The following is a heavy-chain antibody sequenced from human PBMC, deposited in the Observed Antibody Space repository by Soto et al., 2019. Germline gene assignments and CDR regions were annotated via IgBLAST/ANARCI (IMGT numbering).Heavy chain of an antibody. D-gene: IGHD2-21*02. CDR1: GYTFTAYY. CDR3: ARQLAYCGGDCYTEPIDY. V-gene: IGHV1-2*02. CDR2: INPNTGGT. J-gene: IGHJ4*02. Sequence: QAQLVQSGAEGKKPGASVKVSCKAPGYTFTAYYINWVRQAPGQGLERMGRINPNTGGTDYAQKFQGRVTMTRDTSVTTAYMELSRLTSDDTAAYYCARQLAYCGGDCYTEPIDYWGQGTLVIVSS.